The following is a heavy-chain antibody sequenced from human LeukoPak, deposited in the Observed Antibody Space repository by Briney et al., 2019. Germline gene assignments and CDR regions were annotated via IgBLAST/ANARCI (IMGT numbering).Heavy chain of an antibody. D-gene: IGHD6-19*01. CDR2: ISGSGGST. J-gene: IGHJ4*02. CDR3: AKDRASYSSGWPAFDY. V-gene: IGHV3-23*01. CDR1: GFTFSSYA. Sequence: GGPLRLSCAASGFTFSSYAMSWVRQAPGKGLEWVSAISGSGGSTYYADSVKGRFTISRDNSKNTLYLQMNSLRAEDTAVYYCAKDRASYSSGWPAFDYWGQGTLVTVSS.